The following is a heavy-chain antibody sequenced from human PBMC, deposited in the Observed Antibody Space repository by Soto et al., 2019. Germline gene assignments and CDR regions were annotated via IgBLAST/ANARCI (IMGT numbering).Heavy chain of an antibody. V-gene: IGHV1-18*01. CDR1: GYTFTSYG. CDR3: ARPPCSSTSCPTGWFAP. Sequence: GASVKVSCKASGYTFTSYGISWVRQAPGQGLEWMGWISAYNGNTNYAQKLQGRVTMTTDTSTSTAYMELRSLRSDDTAVYYCARPPCSSTSCPTGWFAPWGKGTLVTVSS. J-gene: IGHJ5*02. CDR2: ISAYNGNT. D-gene: IGHD2-2*01.